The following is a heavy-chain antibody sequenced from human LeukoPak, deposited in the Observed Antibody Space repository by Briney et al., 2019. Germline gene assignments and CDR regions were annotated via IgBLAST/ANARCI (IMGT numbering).Heavy chain of an antibody. CDR3: ARVAAAGTGTIDY. CDR1: GGSISSYY. D-gene: IGHD6-13*01. V-gene: IGHV4-4*07. Sequence: SSETLSLTCSVSGGSISSYYWIWIRQPAGKGLEWIGRIYTSGSTNFNPSLKSRVTMSVDTSKNQFSLKLSSVTAADTAVYYCARVAAAGTGTIDYWGQGTLVTVSS. CDR2: IYTSGST. J-gene: IGHJ4*02.